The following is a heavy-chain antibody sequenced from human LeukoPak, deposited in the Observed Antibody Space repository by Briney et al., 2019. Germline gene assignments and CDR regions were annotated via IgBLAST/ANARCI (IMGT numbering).Heavy chain of an antibody. CDR3: ARGTIFGNWFDP. CDR2: IYYSGST. Sequence: SETLSLTCAVSGGSSSSKTYSWGWIRQPPGKGLEWIGYIYYSGSTNYNPSLKSRVTISVDTSKNQFSPKMSSVTAADTAVYYCARGTIFGNWFDPWGQGTLVTVSS. J-gene: IGHJ5*02. V-gene: IGHV4-61*05. D-gene: IGHD3-3*01. CDR1: GGSSSSKTYS.